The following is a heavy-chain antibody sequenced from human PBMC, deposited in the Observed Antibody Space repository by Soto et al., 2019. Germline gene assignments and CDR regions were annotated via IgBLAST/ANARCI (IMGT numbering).Heavy chain of an antibody. CDR1: GGTFSRYT. CDR2: IIPILDIP. CDR3: ASHFTGVLVLGASPPGGDNYGWDV. J-gene: IGHJ6*02. V-gene: IGHV1-69*02. Sequence: QVQLVQSGAEVKKPGSSVKVSCKASGGTFSRYTFTWVRQAPGQGLEWMGRIIPILDIPNYAQNFQGRVTITAAQTPTTAYMGLRSLTSADTAVYYCASHFTGVLVLGASPPGGDNYGWDVWGQGTTVTVSS. D-gene: IGHD2-15*01.